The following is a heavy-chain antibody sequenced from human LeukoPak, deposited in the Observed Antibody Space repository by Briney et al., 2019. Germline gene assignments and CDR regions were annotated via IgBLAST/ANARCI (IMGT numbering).Heavy chain of an antibody. V-gene: IGHV4-34*01. Sequence: PSETLSLTCAVYGGSFSGYYWSWIRQPPGKGLEWIGEINHSGSTNYNPSLKSRVTISVDTSKNQFSLKLSSVTAADTAVYYCARVYYDILSGYYKVGSHWFDPWGQGTLVTVSS. J-gene: IGHJ5*02. CDR2: INHSGST. D-gene: IGHD3-9*01. CDR1: GGSFSGYY. CDR3: ARVYYDILSGYYKVGSHWFDP.